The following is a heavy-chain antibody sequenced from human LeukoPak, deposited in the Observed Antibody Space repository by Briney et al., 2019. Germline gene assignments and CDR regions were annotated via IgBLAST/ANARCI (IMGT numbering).Heavy chain of an antibody. CDR1: GFTFRSYA. CDR2: ISGSGGST. J-gene: IGHJ4*02. Sequence: GGSLRLSCAASGFTFRSYAMSWVRHAPGKGLEWGSAISGSGGSTYYADSVKGRFTISRDNSKSTLYLQMNSLRAEDTAVYYCAKQPYGDHYYFDYWGQGTLVTVSS. CDR3: AKQPYGDHYYFDY. D-gene: IGHD4-17*01. V-gene: IGHV3-23*01.